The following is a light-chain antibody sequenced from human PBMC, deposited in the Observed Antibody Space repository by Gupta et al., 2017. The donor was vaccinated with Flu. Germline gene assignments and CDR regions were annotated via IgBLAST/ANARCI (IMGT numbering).Light chain of an antibody. CDR3: NSFAGSTDFMI. CDR2: DVG. V-gene: IGLV2-23*02. Sequence: QSALTQPASVSGSPGQSITISCTGTSDDVGRYYRVSWYQHHPGTAPKLILYDVGQRPSGVSDRFSGSKSGTTASLTISGLQAEDEADYHCNSFAGSTDFMIFGGGTKVTVL. J-gene: IGLJ2*01. CDR1: SDDVGRYYR.